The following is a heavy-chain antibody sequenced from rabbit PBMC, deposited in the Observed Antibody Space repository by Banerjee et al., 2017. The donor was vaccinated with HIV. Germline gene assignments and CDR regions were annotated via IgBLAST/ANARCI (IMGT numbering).Heavy chain of an antibody. Sequence: QQQLEESGGGLVKPEGSLTLTCTASGFTFSSSYYMSWVRQAPGKGLEWIGCMHTSSGSTWYANWAKGRFTISKTSSTTVTLQMTSLTAADTATYFCARGGTGYYAYFNLGGQGTLVTVS. J-gene: IGHJ4*01. CDR2: MHTSSGST. CDR1: GFTFSSSYY. D-gene: IGHD1-1*01. CDR3: ARGGTGYYAYFNL. V-gene: IGHV1S45*01.